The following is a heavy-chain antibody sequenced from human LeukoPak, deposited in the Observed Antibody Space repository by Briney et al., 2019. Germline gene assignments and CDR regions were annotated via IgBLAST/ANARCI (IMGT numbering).Heavy chain of an antibody. V-gene: IGHV1-46*01. J-gene: IGHJ3*02. CDR2: INPSGGST. D-gene: IGHD1-7*01. Sequence: ASVKVSCKASGYTFTSYYMHWVRQAPGQGLEWMGIINPSGGSTSYAQKFQGRVTMTEDTSTDTAYMELSSLRSEDTAVYYCATEGLTGTRGFHIWGQGTMVTVSS. CDR3: ATEGLTGTRGFHI. CDR1: GYTFTSYY.